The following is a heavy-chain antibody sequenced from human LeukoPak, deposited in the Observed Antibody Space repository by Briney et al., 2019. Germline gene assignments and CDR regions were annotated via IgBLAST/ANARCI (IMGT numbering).Heavy chain of an antibody. J-gene: IGHJ4*02. V-gene: IGHV4-59*08. CDR3: ARQRAYGGPEY. CDR1: GGSISSYY. D-gene: IGHD2-21*01. Sequence: PSETLSLTCTVSGGSISSYYWSWIRQPPGKGLEWIGYIYYSGSTNYNPSLKSRVTISVDTSKNQFSLNLTSVTAADTAVYYCARQRAYGGPEYWGQGTLVTVSS. CDR2: IYYSGST.